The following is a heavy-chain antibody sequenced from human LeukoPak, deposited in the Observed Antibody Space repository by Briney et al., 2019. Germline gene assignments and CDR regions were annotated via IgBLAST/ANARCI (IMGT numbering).Heavy chain of an antibody. CDR2: ISSSSSYI. CDR3: ASDYYDSSGYYRDAFDI. CDR1: GFTFSSYS. V-gene: IGHV3-21*01. J-gene: IGHJ3*02. D-gene: IGHD3-22*01. Sequence: GGSLRLSCAASGFTFSSYSMNWVRQAPGEGLEWVSSISSSSSYIYYADSVKGRFTISRDNAKNSLYLQMNSLRAEDTAVYYCASDYYDSSGYYRDAFDIWGQGTMVTVSS.